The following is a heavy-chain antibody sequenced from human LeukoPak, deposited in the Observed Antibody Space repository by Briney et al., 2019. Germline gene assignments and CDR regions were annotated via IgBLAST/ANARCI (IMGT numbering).Heavy chain of an antibody. CDR1: GYTFSNYY. CDR3: ARALGKPFDY. D-gene: IGHD7-27*01. J-gene: IGHJ4*02. Sequence: ASVKVSCKASGYTFSNYYMHWVRQAPGQGLEWTGIINPSGGTTTYAQKFQGRVTMTRNTSISTAYMELSSLRSEDTAVYYCARALGKPFDYWGQGTLVTVSS. CDR2: INPSGGTT. V-gene: IGHV1-46*01.